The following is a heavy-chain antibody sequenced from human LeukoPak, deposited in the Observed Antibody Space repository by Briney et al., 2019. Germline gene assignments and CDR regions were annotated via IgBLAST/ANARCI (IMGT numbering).Heavy chain of an antibody. D-gene: IGHD3-9*01. J-gene: IGHJ4*02. CDR2: ISGSSGRT. V-gene: IGHV3-23*01. CDR3: AKDRFYDILTGYPDY. CDR1: GFTLSSFG. Sequence: GGSLRLSCAASGFTLSSFGMSWVRQAPGKGLEWVSAISGSSGRTYYADAVKGRFTVSRDISTNTVSLQMNRLRADDTAMYHCAKDRFYDILTGYPDYWGQGTLVTVSS.